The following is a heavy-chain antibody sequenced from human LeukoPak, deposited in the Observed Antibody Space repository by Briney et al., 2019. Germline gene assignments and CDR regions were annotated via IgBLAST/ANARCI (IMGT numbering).Heavy chain of an antibody. D-gene: IGHD3-10*01. CDR1: GGSISSYY. CDR2: IYTSGST. Sequence: SETLSLTCTVSGGSISSYYWSWIRQPAGKGLEWIGRIYTSGSTNYNPSLKSRVTMSVDTSKNQFSLKLSSVTAADTAVYYCAREMVRGVYNWFDPWGQGTLVTVSS. V-gene: IGHV4-4*07. CDR3: AREMVRGVYNWFDP. J-gene: IGHJ5*02.